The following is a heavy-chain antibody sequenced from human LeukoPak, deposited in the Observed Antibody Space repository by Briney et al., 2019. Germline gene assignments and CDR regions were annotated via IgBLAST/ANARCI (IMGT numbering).Heavy chain of an antibody. J-gene: IGHJ4*02. D-gene: IGHD6-19*01. CDR3: AKDNRRHYTSGPNPDSLH. CDR2: TSDRGDYT. V-gene: IGHV3-23*01. CDR1: GFTFSSYS. Sequence: GGSLRLSCAASGFTFSSYSVSWVRQAPGKGLEWVSGTSDRGDYTYYADSVKGRFTVSRDNAKNSLYLQMDSLRVEDTAFYYCAKDNRRHYTSGPNPDSLHWGQGALVTVSS.